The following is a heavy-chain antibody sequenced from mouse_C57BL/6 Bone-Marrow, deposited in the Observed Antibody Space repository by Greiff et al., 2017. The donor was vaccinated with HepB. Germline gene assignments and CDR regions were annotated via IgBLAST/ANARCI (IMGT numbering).Heavy chain of an antibody. CDR1: GFSLTSYG. Sequence: VMLVESGPGLVQPSQSLSITCTVSGFSLTSYGVHWVRQSPGKGLEWLGVIWRGGSTDYNAAFMSRLSITKDNSKSQVFFKMNSLQADDTAIYYCAKRGTTNLLLDVWGTGTTVTVSS. V-gene: IGHV2-5*01. D-gene: IGHD1-1*01. CDR3: AKRGTTNLLLDV. J-gene: IGHJ1*03. CDR2: IWRGGST.